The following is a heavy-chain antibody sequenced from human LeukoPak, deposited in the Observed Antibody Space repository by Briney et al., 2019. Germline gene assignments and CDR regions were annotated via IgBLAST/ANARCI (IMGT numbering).Heavy chain of an antibody. Sequence: PGGSLRLSCAASGFTFSDYYMSWIRQAPGKGLEWVSYISSSGSTIYYADSVKGRFTISRDNAKNSLYLQMNSLRAEDTAVYYSARVRIWGGNHDAFDIWGQGTMVTVSS. CDR1: GFTFSDYY. J-gene: IGHJ3*02. CDR3: ARVRIWGGNHDAFDI. D-gene: IGHD4-23*01. CDR2: ISSSGSTI. V-gene: IGHV3-11*01.